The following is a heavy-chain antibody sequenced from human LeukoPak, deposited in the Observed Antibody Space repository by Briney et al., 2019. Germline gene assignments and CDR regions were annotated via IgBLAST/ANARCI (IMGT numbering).Heavy chain of an antibody. CDR2: ISSGGSTI. CDR1: GFTLRDYY. V-gene: IGHV3-11*01. CDR3: ARHLVVATYDY. D-gene: IGHD2-21*01. Sequence: PGGSLRLSCAASGFTLRDYYMSWIRQARGKGVGGFTYISSGGSTIYCADSVKGRFTISRENAKNSLYLQMNSLRAEDTAVYYCARHLVVATYDYWGQGTLVTVSS. J-gene: IGHJ4*02.